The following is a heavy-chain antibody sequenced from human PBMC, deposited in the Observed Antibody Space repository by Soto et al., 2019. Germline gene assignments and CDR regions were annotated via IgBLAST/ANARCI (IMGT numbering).Heavy chain of an antibody. Sequence: QVQLVQSGAEVKKPGASVKVSCKASGYTFTSYVISWVRQAPGQGLEWMGWISAYNGNTNYAQKLQGRVTMPTDTSTSTAYLELRSLRSDDTAVYYCARDQHYDCWSGYPRSYYYGMDVWGQGTTVTVSS. CDR2: ISAYNGNT. D-gene: IGHD3-3*01. CDR1: GYTFTSYV. V-gene: IGHV1-18*04. CDR3: ARDQHYDCWSGYPRSYYYGMDV. J-gene: IGHJ6*02.